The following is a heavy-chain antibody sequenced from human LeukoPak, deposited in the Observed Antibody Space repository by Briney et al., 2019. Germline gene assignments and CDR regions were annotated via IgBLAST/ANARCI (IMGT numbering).Heavy chain of an antibody. D-gene: IGHD1-7*01. CDR2: INPNSGGT. CDR3: ARDLRTYNWNYVPY. V-gene: IGHV1-2*02. J-gene: IGHJ4*02. CDR1: GYTFTGYY. Sequence: GASVKVSCKASGYTFTGYYMHWVRQAPGQGLEWMGWINPNSGGTNYAQKFQGRVTMTRDTSISTAYMELSRLRSDDTAVYYCARDLRTYNWNYVPYWGQGTLVTVSS.